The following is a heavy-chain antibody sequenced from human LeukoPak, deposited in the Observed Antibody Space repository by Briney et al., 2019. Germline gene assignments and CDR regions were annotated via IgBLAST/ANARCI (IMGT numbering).Heavy chain of an antibody. CDR1: GFSFISYG. CDR2: KKDDGTNK. CDR3: AKRPSDYGDYVTYFDY. D-gene: IGHD4-17*01. Sequence: GGSLRLSWAASGFSFISYGMHWVRQAPGEGLEWVGVKKDDGTNKQYADFVKARFTISRANSKDTLYLQMTSLRDEDTAVYSCAKRPSDYGDYVTYFDYWGQGTLVTVSS. J-gene: IGHJ4*02. V-gene: IGHV3-30*18.